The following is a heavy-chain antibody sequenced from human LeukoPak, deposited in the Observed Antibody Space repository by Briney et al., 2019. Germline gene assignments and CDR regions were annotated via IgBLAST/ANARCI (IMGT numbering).Heavy chain of an antibody. CDR2: INHSGST. CDR1: GGSFSGYY. Sequence: PSETLSLTCAVYGGSFSGYYWSWIRQPPGKGLEWIGEINHSGSTNYNPSLKSRVTISVDTSKNQFSPKLSSVTAADTAVYYCARVFSYGDHYWGQGTLVTVSS. J-gene: IGHJ4*02. CDR3: ARVFSYGDHY. D-gene: IGHD4-17*01. V-gene: IGHV4-34*01.